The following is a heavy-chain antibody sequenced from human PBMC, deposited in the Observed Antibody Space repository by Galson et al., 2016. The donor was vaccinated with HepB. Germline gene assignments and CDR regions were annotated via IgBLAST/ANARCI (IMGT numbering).Heavy chain of an antibody. V-gene: IGHV3-53*01. CDR3: ARVPGYYYGMDV. CDR2: IYSGGTA. Sequence: SLRLSCAASGFTVSSSYMNWVRRAPGKGLEWVSVIYSGGTAYFADSGGSTYYAYADSVKGRFTISRDNSKNTLNLQMNSLRTEDTAVYYCARVPGYYYGMDVWGQGTTVTVSS. J-gene: IGHJ6*02. CDR1: GFTVSSSY.